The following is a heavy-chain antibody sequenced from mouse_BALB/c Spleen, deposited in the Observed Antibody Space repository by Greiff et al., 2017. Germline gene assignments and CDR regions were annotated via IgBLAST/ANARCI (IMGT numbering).Heavy chain of an antibody. CDR2: ISDGGSYT. J-gene: IGHJ3*01. CDR3: GRHWGSSSPPFAY. CDR1: GFTFSDYY. Sequence: EVKVVESGGGLVKPGGSLKLSCAASGFTFSDYYMYWVRQTPEKRLEWVATISDGGSYTYYPDSVKGRFTISRDNAKNNLYLQMSSLKAEDTAMYYGGRHWGSSSPPFAYWGQGTLVTVSA. D-gene: IGHD1-1*01. V-gene: IGHV5-4*02.